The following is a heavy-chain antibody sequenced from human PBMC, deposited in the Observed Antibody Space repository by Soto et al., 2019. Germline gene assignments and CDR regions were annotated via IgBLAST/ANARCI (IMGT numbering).Heavy chain of an antibody. CDR3: ARRVSGSYFHY. J-gene: IGHJ4*02. Sequence: QLQLQDSGPGLVKPSETLSLTCTVSGGSISSSSYYWGWIRQPPGKGLEWIGNIYYSGSTYYNPSLKSRVTISVDTSKSQFSLKLSSVTAADTAVYYCARRVSGSYFHYWGQGTLVTVSS. D-gene: IGHD1-26*01. V-gene: IGHV4-39*01. CDR1: GGSISSSSYY. CDR2: IYYSGST.